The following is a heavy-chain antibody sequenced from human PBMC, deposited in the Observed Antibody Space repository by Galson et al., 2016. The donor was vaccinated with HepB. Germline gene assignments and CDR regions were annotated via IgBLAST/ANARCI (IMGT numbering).Heavy chain of an antibody. CDR2: TNSEGTST. D-gene: IGHD2-2*01. V-gene: IGHV3-74*03. Sequence: LRLSCAASGFTFSTYWMHWVRQDPGKGLVWVSRTNSEGTSTTYADSVKGRFTISRDNAKNTLYLQMNSLRVEDAAVYHCARAPHSYCTSISCFEGWYFDLWGRGTLVTVSS. CDR1: GFTFSTYW. CDR3: ARAPHSYCTSISCFEGWYFDL. J-gene: IGHJ2*01.